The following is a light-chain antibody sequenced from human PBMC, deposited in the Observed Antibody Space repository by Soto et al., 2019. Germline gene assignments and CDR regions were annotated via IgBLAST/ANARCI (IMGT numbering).Light chain of an antibody. CDR1: QSVSSSY. V-gene: IGKV3-20*01. Sequence: EIVLTQSPGTLSLSPGERATLSCRASQSVSSSYLAWYQQKPGQAPRLLLYGASSRATGIPDRFSGSGSGTDFSLTISRREPEDIAGYYCQQYGSSPPYTFGKGTKLEIK. CDR3: QQYGSSPPYT. J-gene: IGKJ2*01. CDR2: GAS.